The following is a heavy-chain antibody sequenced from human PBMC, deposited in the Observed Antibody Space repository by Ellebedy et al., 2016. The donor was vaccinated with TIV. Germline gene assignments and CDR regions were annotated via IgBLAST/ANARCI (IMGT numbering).Heavy chain of an antibody. V-gene: IGHV5-51*01. J-gene: IGHJ4*02. Sequence: GESLKISXKTSGYSFTNYWIAWVRQTPDRGLEWMGIIYPDDSDVRYSPSFKGQVSISADTSISTAYLQWSSLKASDTAIYYCARPTSRLAAAVPFDYWGQGTLVTVSS. D-gene: IGHD6-13*01. CDR1: GYSFTNYW. CDR2: IYPDDSDV. CDR3: ARPTSRLAAAVPFDY.